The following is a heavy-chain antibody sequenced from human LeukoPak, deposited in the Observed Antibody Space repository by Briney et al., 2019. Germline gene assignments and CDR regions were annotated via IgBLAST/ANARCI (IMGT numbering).Heavy chain of an antibody. V-gene: IGHV4-39*01. D-gene: IGHD3-9*01. J-gene: IGHJ4*02. CDR1: GGSISSSSYY. CDR2: IYYSGST. CDR3: ASRGLRYFDWFFDY. Sequence: PSETLSLTCTVSGGSISSSSYYWGWIRQPPWKGLEWIGSIYYSGSTYYNPSLKSRVTISVDTSKNQFSLKLSSVTAADTAVYYCASRGLRYFDWFFDYWGQGTLVTVSS.